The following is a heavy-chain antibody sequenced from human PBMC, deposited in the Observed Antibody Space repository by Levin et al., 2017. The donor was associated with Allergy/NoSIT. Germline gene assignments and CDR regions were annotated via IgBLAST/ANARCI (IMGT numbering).Heavy chain of an antibody. D-gene: IGHD6-19*01. CDR3: AISSGWYRPTGAFDY. J-gene: IGHJ4*02. V-gene: IGHV3-23*01. CDR1: GFTFSKYA. Sequence: GGSLRLSCAASGFTFSKYAMSWARQAPGKGLEWVSAISGSGGGTYYADSVKGRFTIPRDNSKNTLYLQMNSLRAEDTAVYYCAISSGWYRPTGAFDYWGQGTLVTVSS. CDR2: ISGSGGGT.